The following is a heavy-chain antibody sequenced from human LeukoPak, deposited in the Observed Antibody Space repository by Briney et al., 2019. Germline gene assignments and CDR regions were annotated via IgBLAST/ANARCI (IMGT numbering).Heavy chain of an antibody. V-gene: IGHV3-21*01. CDR2: ISSSSSYI. D-gene: IGHD2-2*01. CDR1: GFTFSSYS. Sequence: GGSLRLSCEASGFTFSSYSMNWVRQAPGKGLEWVSSISSSSSYIYYADSVKGRFTISRDNAKNSLYLQMNSLRAEDTAVYYCARAGVPATSIFDYWGQGTLVTVSA. CDR3: ARAGVPATSIFDY. J-gene: IGHJ4*02.